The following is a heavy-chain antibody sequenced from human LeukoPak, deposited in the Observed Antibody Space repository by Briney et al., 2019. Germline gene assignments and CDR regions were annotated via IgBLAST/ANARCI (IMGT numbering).Heavy chain of an antibody. J-gene: IGHJ4*02. D-gene: IGHD4-23*01. CDR3: AKDSAITVMTLGFDY. CDR1: GFTFSSYA. V-gene: IGHV3-30*04. Sequence: GRSLRLSCAASGFTFSSYAMHWVRQAPGKGLEWVTIISYDGSKKYYADYVKGRFTISRDNSKNTLYLQMNSLRTEDTAVYYCAKDSAITVMTLGFDYWGQGTLVTVSS. CDR2: ISYDGSKK.